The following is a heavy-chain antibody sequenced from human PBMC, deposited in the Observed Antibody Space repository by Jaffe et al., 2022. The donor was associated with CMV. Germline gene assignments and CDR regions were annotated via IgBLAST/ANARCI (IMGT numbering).Heavy chain of an antibody. V-gene: IGHV4-34*01. J-gene: IGHJ5*02. Sequence: QVQLQQWGAGLLKPSETLSLTCAVYGGSFSGYYWSWIRQPPGKGLEWIGEINHSGSTNYNPSLKSRVTISVDTSKNQFSLKLSSVTAADTAVYYCARGRIVLMVYATINWFDPWGQGTLVTVSS. CDR2: INHSGST. D-gene: IGHD2-8*01. CDR3: ARGRIVLMVYATINWFDP. CDR1: GGSFSGYY.